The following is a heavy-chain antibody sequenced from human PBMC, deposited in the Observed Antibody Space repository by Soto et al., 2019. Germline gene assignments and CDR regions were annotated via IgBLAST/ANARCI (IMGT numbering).Heavy chain of an antibody. J-gene: IGHJ6*02. CDR3: ARDDLRYYAAFNYYYGMDV. CDR1: GFTFSSYS. V-gene: IGHV3-21*01. D-gene: IGHD3-10*01. CDR2: ISSSSSYI. Sequence: GGSLRLSCAASGFTFSSYSMNWVRQAPGKGLEWVSSISSSSSYIYYADSVKGRFTISRDNAKNSLYLQMNSLRAEDTAVYYCARDDLRYYAAFNYYYGMDVWGQGTTVTVSS.